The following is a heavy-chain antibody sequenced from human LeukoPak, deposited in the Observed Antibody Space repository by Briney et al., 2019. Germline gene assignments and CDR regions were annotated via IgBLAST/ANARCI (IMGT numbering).Heavy chain of an antibody. CDR1: GFTFSSYA. D-gene: IGHD6-19*01. V-gene: IGHV3-23*01. CDR2: ISGSGGST. J-gene: IGHJ4*02. CDR3: AKDIAVAGYYFDY. Sequence: PGGSLRLSCAASGFTFSSYAMSWVRQAPGKGLEWVSAISGSGGSTHYADSVKGRFTISRDNSKNTLYLQRNSLRAEDTAVYYCAKDIAVAGYYFDYWGQGTLVTVSS.